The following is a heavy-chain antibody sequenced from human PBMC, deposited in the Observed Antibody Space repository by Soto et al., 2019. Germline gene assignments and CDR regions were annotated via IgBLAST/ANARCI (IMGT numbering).Heavy chain of an antibody. CDR3: ASGIAVDRFEF. D-gene: IGHD2-15*01. CDR1: ADTFNNYG. Sequence: EQSGPEVQKPGSSVKVSCKASADTFNNYGFSWVRQAPGQGLECVGGVVPLLGSATYAQKFQGRATISADESASTVYLELTNLQSDDTAIFYCASGIAVDRFEFWGLGTLVIVSS. CDR2: VVPLLGSA. V-gene: IGHV1-69*01. J-gene: IGHJ4*01.